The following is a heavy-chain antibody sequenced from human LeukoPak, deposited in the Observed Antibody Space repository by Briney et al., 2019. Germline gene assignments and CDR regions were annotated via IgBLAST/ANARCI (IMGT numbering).Heavy chain of an antibody. V-gene: IGHV3-30*18. CDR3: AKRGEGLGCDGSSCRNYIDY. CDR2: ISYDGTTR. CDR1: GFPFSSYG. J-gene: IGHJ4*02. Sequence: GRSLRLSCGAFGFPFSSYGMHWVRQAPGKGLEWVAVISYDGTTRYYADSVKGRFTISRDNSKNTLYLEVNSLRPEDTAVYYCAKRGEGLGCDGSSCRNYIDYWGQGTPVTVSS. D-gene: IGHD2-2*01.